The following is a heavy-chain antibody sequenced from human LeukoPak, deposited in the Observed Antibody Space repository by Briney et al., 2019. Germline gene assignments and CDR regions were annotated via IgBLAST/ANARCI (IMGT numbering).Heavy chain of an antibody. J-gene: IGHJ4*02. D-gene: IGHD1-26*01. CDR1: GYTFTSYG. Sequence: GASVKVSCMASGYTFTSYGISWVRQAPGQGLEWMGWISAYNGNTNYAQKLQGRVTMTTDTSTSTAYMELRSLRSDDTAVYYCARVDSGSYLGYFDYWGQGTLVTVSS. CDR2: ISAYNGNT. CDR3: ARVDSGSYLGYFDY. V-gene: IGHV1-18*01.